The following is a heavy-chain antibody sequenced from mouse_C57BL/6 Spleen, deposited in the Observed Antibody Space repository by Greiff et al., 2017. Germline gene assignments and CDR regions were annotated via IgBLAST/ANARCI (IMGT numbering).Heavy chain of an antibody. V-gene: IGHV1-64*01. D-gene: IGHD2-5*01. Sequence: QVQLQQPGAELVKPGASVKLSCKASGYTFTSYWMHWVKQRPGQGLEWIGMIHPNSGSTNYNEKFKSKATLTVDKSSSTAYMQLSSLTSEDSAVYYCARGGGDSNYEGTYFDYWGQGTTLTVSS. CDR3: ARGGGDSNYEGTYFDY. CDR2: IHPNSGST. J-gene: IGHJ2*01. CDR1: GYTFTSYW.